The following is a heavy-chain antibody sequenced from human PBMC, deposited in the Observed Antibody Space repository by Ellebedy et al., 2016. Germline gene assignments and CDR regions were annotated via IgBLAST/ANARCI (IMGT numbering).Heavy chain of an antibody. Sequence: SETLSLXXTVSGYSISSGYYWSWIRQPPGKGLEWIGEINHSGSTNYNPSLKSRVTISVDTSKNQFSLKLSSVTAADTAVYYCARDHHYYDSSGYYDWFDPWGQGTLVTVSS. J-gene: IGHJ5*02. CDR1: GYSISSGYY. CDR2: INHSGST. D-gene: IGHD3-22*01. V-gene: IGHV4-38-2*02. CDR3: ARDHHYYDSSGYYDWFDP.